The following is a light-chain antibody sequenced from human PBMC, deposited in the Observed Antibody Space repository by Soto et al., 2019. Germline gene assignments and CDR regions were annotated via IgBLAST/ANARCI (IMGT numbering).Light chain of an antibody. CDR1: RSVSSSS. V-gene: IGKV3-20*01. Sequence: EIVLTQSPGTLSLSPGERATLSCRASRSVSSSSLAWYQQKPGQAPRLLIHGASTRATGIPDRFSGSGSGTDFTLIISRLEPEDVAVYFCQHYCTSPPYTFAQGTKLEIK. CDR3: QHYCTSPPYT. CDR2: GAS. J-gene: IGKJ2*01.